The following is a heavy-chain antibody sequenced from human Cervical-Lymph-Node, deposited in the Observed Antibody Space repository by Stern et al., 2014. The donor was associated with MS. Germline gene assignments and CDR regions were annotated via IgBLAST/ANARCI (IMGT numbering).Heavy chain of an antibody. CDR1: GSTFSSYG. CDR2: ISYAGSNK. J-gene: IGHJ4*02. D-gene: IGHD2-2*02. Sequence: VQLVESGGGVVQPGRSLRLSCAASGSTFSSYGMHWVRQAPGKGLEWVAVISYAGSNKYYADSVKGRFTISRDNSKNTLYLQMNSLRAEDTAVYYCATARLGYCSSNSCYTVDYWGQGTLVTVSS. CDR3: ATARLGYCSSNSCYTVDY. V-gene: IGHV3-30*03.